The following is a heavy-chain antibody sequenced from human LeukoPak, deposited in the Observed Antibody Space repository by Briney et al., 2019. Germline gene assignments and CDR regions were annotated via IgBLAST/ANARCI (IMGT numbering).Heavy chain of an antibody. Sequence: SETLSLTCTVSGGSISSNGYYWAWFRQPPGKGLEWIGSIYYSGGTYYNPSLKSRVTISIDTSKNQFSLKLRSVTAADTAVYYCARANSWFDPWGQGTLVTVSS. J-gene: IGHJ5*02. CDR3: ARANSWFDP. CDR1: GGSISSNGYY. V-gene: IGHV4-39*07. D-gene: IGHD4-11*01. CDR2: IYYSGGT.